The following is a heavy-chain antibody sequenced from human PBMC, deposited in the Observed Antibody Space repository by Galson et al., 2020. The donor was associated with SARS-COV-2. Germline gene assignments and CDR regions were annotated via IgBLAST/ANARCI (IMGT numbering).Heavy chain of an antibody. CDR1: GFTFSSYG. CDR3: ARECSGYDSNWFDP. J-gene: IGHJ5*02. Sequence: GESLKISCAASGFTFSSYGMHWVRQAPGKGLEWVAVIWYDGSNKYYADSVKGRFTISRDNSKNTLYLQMNSLRAEDTAVYYCARECSGYDSNWFDPWGQGTLVTVSS. CDR2: IWYDGSNK. V-gene: IGHV3-33*01. D-gene: IGHD5-12*01.